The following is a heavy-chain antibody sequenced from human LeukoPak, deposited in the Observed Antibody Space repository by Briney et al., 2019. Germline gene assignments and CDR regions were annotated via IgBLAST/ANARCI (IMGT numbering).Heavy chain of an antibody. CDR1: GGSISSGGYY. J-gene: IGHJ4*02. V-gene: IGHV4-31*03. CDR3: ARIRATPRYFDY. CDR2: IYYSGST. Sequence: SGTLPLTCTVSGGSISSGGYYWSWIRQHPGKGLEWIGYIYYSGSTYYNPSLKSRVTISVDTSKNQFSLKLSSVTAADTAVYYCARIRATPRYFDYWGQGTLVTVSS. D-gene: IGHD5-12*01.